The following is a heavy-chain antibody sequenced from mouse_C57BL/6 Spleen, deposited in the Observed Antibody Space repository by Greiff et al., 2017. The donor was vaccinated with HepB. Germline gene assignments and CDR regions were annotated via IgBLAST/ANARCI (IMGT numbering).Heavy chain of an antibody. V-gene: IGHV10-1*01. CDR2: IRSKSNNYAT. J-gene: IGHJ2*01. Sequence: EVQLVESGGGLVQPKGSLKLSCAASGFSFNTYAMNWVRQAPGKGLEWVARIRSKSNNYATYYADSVKDRFTISRDDSESMLYLQMNNLKTEDTAMYYCVTTVGYYFDYWGQGTTLTVSS. CDR3: VTTVGYYFDY. CDR1: GFSFNTYA. D-gene: IGHD1-1*01.